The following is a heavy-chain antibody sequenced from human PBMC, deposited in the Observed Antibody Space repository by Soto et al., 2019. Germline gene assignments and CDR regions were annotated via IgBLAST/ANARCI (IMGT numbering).Heavy chain of an antibody. CDR2: IDGDGSRT. CDR3: TRELASYKDY. J-gene: IGHJ4*02. CDR1: GFTFSGYC. V-gene: IGHV3-74*01. Sequence: GGSLRLSCAASGFTFSGYCMHWVRQAPGKGLVWVSRIDGDGSRTNYADSVKGRFTISRDNAKNTLYLQMNSLRAEDTAVYFCTRELASYKDYPGKGTLVTVSS. D-gene: IGHD3-3*02.